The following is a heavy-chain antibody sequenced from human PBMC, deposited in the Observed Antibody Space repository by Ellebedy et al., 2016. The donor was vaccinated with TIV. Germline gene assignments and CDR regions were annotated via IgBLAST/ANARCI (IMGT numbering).Heavy chain of an antibody. D-gene: IGHD3/OR15-3a*01. CDR1: GFSFNNYG. V-gene: IGHV3-30*18. CDR2: ISHDGRNT. CDR3: AKDSGDFWSLPGDVPDD. Sequence: GESLKISCAASGFSFNNYGMHWVRQTPGKGLEWVAVISHDGRNTHYGESVKGRFTISRDNSKNTLYLQMSSLRSEDTALYYCAKDSGDFWSLPGDVPDDWGQGTLVTVSS. J-gene: IGHJ4*02.